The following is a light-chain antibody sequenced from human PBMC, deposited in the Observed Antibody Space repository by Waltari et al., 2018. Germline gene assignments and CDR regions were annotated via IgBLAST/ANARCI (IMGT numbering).Light chain of an antibody. Sequence: DIQMTHSPSTLSASVGDRLTITCRASQSVSTWLAWYQQKPGKAPNLLIYKASTLETGVPSRFSRSGSGTEFTLTISSLQPDDFATYYCQQYNSYPCTFGQGTKVEI. CDR1: QSVSTW. J-gene: IGKJ1*01. V-gene: IGKV1-5*03. CDR2: KAS. CDR3: QQYNSYPCT.